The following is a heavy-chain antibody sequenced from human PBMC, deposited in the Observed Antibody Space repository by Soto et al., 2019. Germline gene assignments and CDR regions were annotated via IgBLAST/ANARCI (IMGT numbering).Heavy chain of an antibody. J-gene: IGHJ4*02. D-gene: IGHD2-15*01. CDR1: GFTFSTYD. CDR3: AKVSISKSSAVTFDS. CDR2: VSYDTAYE. V-gene: IGHV3-30*18. Sequence: QVQLVESGGGMVQPGTSLRLSCAVSGFTFSTYDMHWFRQAPGKGLEWVAVVSYDTAYENYADSVKGRFTISRDNSKNILYLQMNSLRAEDTAVYYCAKVSISKSSAVTFDSWGRGTLVTVSS.